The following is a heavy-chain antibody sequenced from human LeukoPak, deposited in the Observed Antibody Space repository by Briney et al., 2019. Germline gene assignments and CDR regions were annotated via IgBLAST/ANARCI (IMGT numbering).Heavy chain of an antibody. CDR1: RYTFTSYG. Sequence: ASVKVSYKASRYTFTSYGISWVRQAPGQGLEWMEWISAYNGNTNYAQKLQGRVTMTTDTSTSTAYMELRSLRSDDTAVYYCASGQWLLPDLDFDYWGQGTLVTVSS. J-gene: IGHJ4*02. CDR2: ISAYNGNT. D-gene: IGHD6-19*01. CDR3: ASGQWLLPDLDFDY. V-gene: IGHV1-18*01.